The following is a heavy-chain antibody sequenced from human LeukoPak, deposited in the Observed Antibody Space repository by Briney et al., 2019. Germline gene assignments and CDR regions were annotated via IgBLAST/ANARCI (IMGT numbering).Heavy chain of an antibody. CDR3: AKDPGYSGYGYFDY. CDR1: GFTFSSYA. CDR2: ISGSGSRT. Sequence: GGSLRLSCAASGFTFSSYAMSWVRQAPGKGLEWDSAISGSGSRTYYADSVKGRFTISRDNSKNTLYLQMNSLRAEDTAVFDCAKDPGYSGYGYFDYWGQGTLVTVSS. J-gene: IGHJ4*02. V-gene: IGHV3-23*01. D-gene: IGHD5-12*01.